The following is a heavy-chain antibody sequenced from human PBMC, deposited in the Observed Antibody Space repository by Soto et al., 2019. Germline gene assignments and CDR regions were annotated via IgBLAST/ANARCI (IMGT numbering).Heavy chain of an antibody. CDR1: GFTVNDYS. CDR2: ISSSGTYI. Sequence: PGGSVSLSCEASGFTVNDYSMDWDRQAPEKGLEWVSSISSSGTYIYYADSVKGRFAISRDNANNVMYLQMDTLRAGDTAVYYCVRAGHVFDVHYYGMDLWGQGTTVTVSS. CDR3: VRAGHVFDVHYYGMDL. D-gene: IGHD3-10*01. J-gene: IGHJ6*02. V-gene: IGHV3-21*01.